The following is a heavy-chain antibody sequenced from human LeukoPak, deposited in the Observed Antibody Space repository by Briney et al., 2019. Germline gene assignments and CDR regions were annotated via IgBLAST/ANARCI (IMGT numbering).Heavy chain of an antibody. V-gene: IGHV4-38-2*02. CDR1: GYSISSGYY. J-gene: IGHJ4*02. Sequence: SETLSLTCTVSGYSISSGYYWGWIRQPPGKGLEWIGSIYHSGSTYYNPSLKSRVTISVDTSKNQFSLKLSSVTAADTAVYYCARETSHYFDHWGQGTLVTVSS. CDR3: ARETSHYFDH. CDR2: IYHSGST.